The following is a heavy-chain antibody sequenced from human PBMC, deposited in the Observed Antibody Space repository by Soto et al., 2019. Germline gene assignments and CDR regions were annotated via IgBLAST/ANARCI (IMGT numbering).Heavy chain of an antibody. D-gene: IGHD3-9*01. J-gene: IGHJ4*02. Sequence: GESLKISCKGSGYRFTSYWSGWVRQMPGKGLEWMGIIYPGDSDTRYSPSFQGQVTISADKSISTAYLQWSSLKASDTAMYYCARLFYYDILTGYYVPYDYWGQGTLVTVSS. CDR3: ARLFYYDILTGYYVPYDY. CDR2: IYPGDSDT. CDR1: GYRFTSYW. V-gene: IGHV5-51*01.